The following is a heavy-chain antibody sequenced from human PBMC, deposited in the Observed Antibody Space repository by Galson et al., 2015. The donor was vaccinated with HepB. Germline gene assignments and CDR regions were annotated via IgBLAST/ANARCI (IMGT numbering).Heavy chain of an antibody. V-gene: IGHV1-69*04. CDR2: IIPILGIA. Sequence: SVKVSCKASGGTFSSYAISWVRQAPGQGLEWMGRIIPILGIANYAQKFQGRVTITADKSTSTAYMELSSLRSEDTAVYYCARLRYDTPYYYYYGMDVWGQGTTVTVSS. J-gene: IGHJ6*02. CDR1: GGTFSSYA. CDR3: ARLRYDTPYYYYYGMDV. D-gene: IGHD3-9*01.